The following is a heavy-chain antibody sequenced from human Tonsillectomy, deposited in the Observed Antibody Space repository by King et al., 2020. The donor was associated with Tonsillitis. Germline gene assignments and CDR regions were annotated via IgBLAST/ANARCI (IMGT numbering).Heavy chain of an antibody. J-gene: IGHJ4*02. Sequence: VQLVESGGGLVQPGGSLRLSCAASGFNFTNYWMHWVLQAPGKGLVWVSRINTDGIITRYADSVKGRFTISRDNAKNPMYLQMNSLRADDTAVYYCARGAGGYSYGWGQGTLVTVAS. V-gene: IGHV3-74*01. CDR2: INTDGIIT. CDR1: GFNFTNYW. D-gene: IGHD5-18*01. CDR3: ARGAGGYSYG.